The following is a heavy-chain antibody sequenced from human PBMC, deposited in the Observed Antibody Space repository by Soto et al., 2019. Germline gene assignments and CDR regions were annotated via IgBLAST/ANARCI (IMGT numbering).Heavy chain of an antibody. CDR3: ARDRVDCSGGNCWRSVEDT. CDR2: IDPSGGGT. V-gene: IGHV1-46*01. Sequence: QVQLVQSGAEVKKPGASVKVSCKASGYTFTSYYMHWVRQAPGQGLEWMGIIDPSGGGTSYAQKFQGSRTMTRDTSTSTVYMELSSLRSEDTAVYYCARDRVDCSGGNCWRSVEDTWGQGTLVTVSS. CDR1: GYTFTSYY. J-gene: IGHJ5*02. D-gene: IGHD2-15*01.